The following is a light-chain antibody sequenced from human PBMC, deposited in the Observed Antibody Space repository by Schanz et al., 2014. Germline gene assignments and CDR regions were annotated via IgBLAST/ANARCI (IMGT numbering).Light chain of an antibody. CDR1: QSVSRY. V-gene: IGKV3-11*01. J-gene: IGKJ4*01. CDR2: DAS. Sequence: IVMTQSPATLSLSPGERATLSCRASQSVSRYLAWYQQKPGQAPRLLIYDASNRATGIPARFSGSGSGTDFTLTISSLEPEDFAVYYCQQRDSWPSRRVTFGGGTKVEIK. CDR3: QQRDSWPSRRVT.